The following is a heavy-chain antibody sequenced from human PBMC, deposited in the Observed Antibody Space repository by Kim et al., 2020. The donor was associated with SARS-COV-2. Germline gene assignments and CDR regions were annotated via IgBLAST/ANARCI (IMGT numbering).Heavy chain of an antibody. CDR3: ATGQGGYDLPDY. J-gene: IGHJ4*02. CDR1: GFSFTYAW. D-gene: IGHD3-3*01. CDR2: IRSKRDGGIT. Sequence: GGSLRLSCVGSGFSFTYAWMSWVRQAPGKGLEWLGRIRSKRDGGITDYAAPVKGRFIISRDDSENTLFLQLNSLKNEETAVYYCATGQGGYDLPDYWGQG. V-gene: IGHV3-15*01.